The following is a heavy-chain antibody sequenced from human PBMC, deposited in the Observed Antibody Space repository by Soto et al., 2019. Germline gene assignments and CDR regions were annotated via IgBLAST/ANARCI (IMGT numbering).Heavy chain of an antibody. CDR2: IWYDGSNK. J-gene: IGHJ4*02. D-gene: IGHD4-17*01. V-gene: IGHV3-30*02. CDR1: GFTFSSYG. Sequence: GGSLRLSCAASGFTFSSYGMHWVRQAPGKGLEWVAVIWYDGSNKYYADSVKGRFTISRDNSKNTLYLQMNSLRAEDTAVYYCANQDYGDYVFPVDYWGQGTLVTVSS. CDR3: ANQDYGDYVFPVDY.